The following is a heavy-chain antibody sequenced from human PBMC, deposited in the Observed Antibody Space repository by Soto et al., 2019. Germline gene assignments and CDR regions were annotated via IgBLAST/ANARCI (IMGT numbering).Heavy chain of an antibody. V-gene: IGHV3-23*01. J-gene: IGHJ4*02. CDR3: AKPEYSSSSFYY. D-gene: IGHD6-6*01. Sequence: EVQLLESGGGLVQPGGSLRLSCAASGFTFSSYAMSWVRQAPGKGLEWVSAISGSGGSTYYADSVKGRFTISRDNSKNPLYLQMNSLRAEDTAVYYCAKPEYSSSSFYYWGQGTLVTVSS. CDR2: ISGSGGST. CDR1: GFTFSSYA.